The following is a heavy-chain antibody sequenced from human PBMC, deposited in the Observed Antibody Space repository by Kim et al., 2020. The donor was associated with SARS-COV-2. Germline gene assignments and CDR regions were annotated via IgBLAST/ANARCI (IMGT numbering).Heavy chain of an antibody. D-gene: IGHD6-13*01. V-gene: IGHV1-69*01. Sequence: YAQKCQGRVTITADESTRTAYMELSSLRSEDTAVYYCARDPVSSWYYFDYWGQGTLVTVSS. CDR3: ARDPVSSWYYFDY. J-gene: IGHJ4*02.